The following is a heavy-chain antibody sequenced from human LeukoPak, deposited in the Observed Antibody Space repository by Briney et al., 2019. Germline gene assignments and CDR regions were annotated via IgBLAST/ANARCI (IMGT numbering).Heavy chain of an antibody. CDR3: ARAAAGTFAEDY. CDR2: IYYSGST. D-gene: IGHD6-13*01. J-gene: IGHJ4*02. Sequence: PSETLSLTCTVSGGSISSYYWSWIRQPPGKGLEWIGYIYYSGSTNYNPSLKSRVTISVDTSKNQFSLKLSSVTAADTAVYYCARAAAGTFAEDYWGQGTLVTVSS. V-gene: IGHV4-59*01. CDR1: GGSISSYY.